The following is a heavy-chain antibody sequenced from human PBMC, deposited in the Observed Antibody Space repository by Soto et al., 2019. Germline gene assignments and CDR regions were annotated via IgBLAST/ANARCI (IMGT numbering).Heavy chain of an antibody. CDR3: ARGNHRWLQLWYFDL. V-gene: IGHV1-69*12. D-gene: IGHD5-12*01. CDR1: GGTFSNYA. J-gene: IGHJ2*01. Sequence: QVQLVQSGAEVKKPGSSVKVSCKASGGTFSNYAISWVRQAPGQGLEWMGGIIPIFGTVNYAQKFQGRVTNTADESTSTAYMELSSLRSEDTAVYYCARGNHRWLQLWYFDLWGRGTMVTVSS. CDR2: IIPIFGTV.